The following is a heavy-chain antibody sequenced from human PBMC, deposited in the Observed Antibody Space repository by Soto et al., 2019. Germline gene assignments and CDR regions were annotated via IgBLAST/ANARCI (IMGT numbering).Heavy chain of an antibody. CDR1: GFTFNVYG. J-gene: IGHJ6*02. V-gene: IGHV1-69*06. Sequence: SVKVSCKTSGFTFNVYGIHWVRQAPGQGLEWMGGLIPIYDEPNYAQKFQGRVTITADKSTATVYLELNSLRSEDTAVYFCARVRDPHLDHYGLDVWGQGTTVTVSS. CDR2: LIPIYDEP. CDR3: ARVRDPHLDHYGLDV.